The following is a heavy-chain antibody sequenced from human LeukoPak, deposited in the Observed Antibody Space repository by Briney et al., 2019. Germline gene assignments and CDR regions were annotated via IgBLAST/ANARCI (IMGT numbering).Heavy chain of an antibody. J-gene: IGHJ3*02. CDR3: ARGLYKQWLVKGAFDI. CDR1: GGSFSGYY. D-gene: IGHD6-19*01. Sequence: SETLSLTCAVYGGSFSGYYWSWIRQPPGKGLEWIGEINHSGSTNYNPSLKSRVTILVDTSKNQFSLKLSSVTAADTAVYYCARGLYKQWLVKGAFDIWGQGTMVTVSS. V-gene: IGHV4-34*01. CDR2: INHSGST.